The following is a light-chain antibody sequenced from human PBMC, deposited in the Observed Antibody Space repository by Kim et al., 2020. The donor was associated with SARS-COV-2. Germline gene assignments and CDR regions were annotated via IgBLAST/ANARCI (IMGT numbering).Light chain of an antibody. CDR2: AAS. Sequence: ASTGDTVTITCRASQGISSYLAWFQQKPGRAPKLLIQAASTLASGVPSRFSGSGSGTDFTLTISCLQSEDFATYSCQQYYDYPWTFGQGTKVDIK. V-gene: IGKV1-8*01. CDR3: QQYYDYPWT. CDR1: QGISSY. J-gene: IGKJ1*01.